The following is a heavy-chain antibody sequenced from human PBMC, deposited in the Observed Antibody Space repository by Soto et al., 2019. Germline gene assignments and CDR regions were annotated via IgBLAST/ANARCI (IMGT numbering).Heavy chain of an antibody. CDR1: GFTLRSYA. CDR3: AKATSIVATTRIYYYYYMDV. Sequence: GGSLRLSCAASGFTLRSYAMSWVRQAPGKGLEWVSAISGSGGSTYYADSVKGRFTISRDNSKNTLYLQMNSLRAEDTAVYYCAKATSIVATTRIYYYYYMDVWGKGTTVTVSS. V-gene: IGHV3-23*01. J-gene: IGHJ6*03. D-gene: IGHD5-12*01. CDR2: ISGSGGST.